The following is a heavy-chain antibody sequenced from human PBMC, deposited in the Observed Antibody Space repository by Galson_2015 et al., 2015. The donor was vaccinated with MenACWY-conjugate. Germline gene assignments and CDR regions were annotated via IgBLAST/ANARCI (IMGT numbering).Heavy chain of an antibody. J-gene: IGHJ5*02. Sequence: SLRLSCAASGFTFSSCAMSWVRQAPGKGLEWVSSISGSGGSTYYADSVKGRFTISRDNSKNTLYLQMSSLRAEDTAVYYCAKGTPSHLVVVPAARWFDPGGQGTLVTVSS. CDR3: AKGTPSHLVVVPAARWFDP. CDR1: GFTFSSCA. V-gene: IGHV3-23*01. D-gene: IGHD2-2*01. CDR2: ISGSGGST.